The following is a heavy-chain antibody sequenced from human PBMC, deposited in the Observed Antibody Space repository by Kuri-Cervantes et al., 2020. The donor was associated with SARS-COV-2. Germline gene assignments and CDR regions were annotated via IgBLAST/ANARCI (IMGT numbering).Heavy chain of an antibody. CDR1: GFTFSGHW. J-gene: IGHJ4*02. D-gene: IGHD2-2*01. V-gene: IGHV3-74*01. CDR3: ARDKDCSSTSCSYFDY. Sequence: GESLKISCAASGFTFSGHWIHWVRQAPGKGPVWVSRINPDGSYTNNADSVKGRLTLSRDNAKNMLFLQMNSLRAEDTAVYYCARDKDCSSTSCSYFDYWGQGTLVTVSS. CDR2: INPDGSYT.